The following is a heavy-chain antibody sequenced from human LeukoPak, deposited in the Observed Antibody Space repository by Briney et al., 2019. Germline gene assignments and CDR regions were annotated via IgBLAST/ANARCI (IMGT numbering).Heavy chain of an antibody. CDR3: ARQYGDNSGSLDH. CDR1: GYTFFTYG. Sequence: ASVKVSCKASGYTFFTYGVTWVRQAPGQGLECMGWISTYNGNTIAQKFQGRVTLTTDTSTSTAYMEQRSLRSDDTAVYYCARQYGDNSGSLDHWGQGTLVTVSS. V-gene: IGHV1-18*01. CDR2: ISTYNGNT. J-gene: IGHJ4*02. D-gene: IGHD4-23*01.